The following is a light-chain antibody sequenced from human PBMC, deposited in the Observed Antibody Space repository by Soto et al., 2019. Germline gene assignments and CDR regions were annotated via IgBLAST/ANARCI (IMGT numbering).Light chain of an antibody. CDR3: HLCYGGQLGV. CDR1: TGAVTSGYY. V-gene: IGLV7-43*01. CDR2: STN. Sequence: QTVVTQEPSLSVSPGGTVTLTCATTTGAVTSGYYPNWFQQKPGQAPRALIYSTNKKYSWTPARFSGSLLGGKAALTLSGVQPGDEADYDCHLCYGGQLGVFGGGTKLTVL. J-gene: IGLJ2*01.